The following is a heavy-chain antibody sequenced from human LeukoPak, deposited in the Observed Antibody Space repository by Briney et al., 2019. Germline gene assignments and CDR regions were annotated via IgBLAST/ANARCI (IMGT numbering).Heavy chain of an antibody. CDR2: ISYDGSNK. CDR3: AKDFGGPTAFDY. D-gene: IGHD1-14*01. J-gene: IGHJ4*02. CDR1: GFTFSSYG. V-gene: IGHV3-30*18. Sequence: GGSLRLSCAASGFTFSSYGMHWVRQAPGKGLEWVAVISYDGSNKYYADSVKGRFTISRGNSKNTLYLQMNSLRAEDTAVYYCAKDFGGPTAFDYWGQGTLVTVSS.